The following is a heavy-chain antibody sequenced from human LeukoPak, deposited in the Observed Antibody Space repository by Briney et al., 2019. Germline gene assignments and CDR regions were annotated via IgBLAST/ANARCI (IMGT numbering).Heavy chain of an antibody. CDR3: AINWND. CDR2: IIPILGIA. Sequence: SVKVPCKASGGAFNSYTITWVRQAPGQGLELMGRIIPILGIANYAQKFQRRVTITADKSTSTAYMELSSLRSEDTAVYYCAINWNDWGQGTLVTVSS. V-gene: IGHV1-69*02. J-gene: IGHJ4*02. D-gene: IGHD1-1*01. CDR1: GGAFNSYT.